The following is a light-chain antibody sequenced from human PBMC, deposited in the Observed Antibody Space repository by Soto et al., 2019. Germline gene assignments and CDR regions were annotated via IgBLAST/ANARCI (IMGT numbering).Light chain of an antibody. CDR3: QQYAESPIT. CDR2: GAS. V-gene: IGKV3-20*01. CDR1: HSVSRTY. Sequence: EIVLTHSPGTLSLSPGERATLSCRASHSVSRTYLAWYQQKPGQAPRLLIYGASDRATGIPDRFSGSGSGTEFTLTISRLEPEDIAVFYCQQYAESPITFGQGTRLEIK. J-gene: IGKJ5*01.